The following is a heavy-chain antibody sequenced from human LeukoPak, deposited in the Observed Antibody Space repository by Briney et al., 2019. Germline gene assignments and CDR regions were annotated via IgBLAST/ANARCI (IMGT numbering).Heavy chain of an antibody. CDR2: IPYDASIK. D-gene: IGHD6-19*01. CDR3: AKPPSFGGGWGLFHD. V-gene: IGHV3-30*18. Sequence: GRSLRLSCAASGFTFSSYGMHWVRQAPGKGLEWVAVIPYDASIKSYGDSVKGRFTISRDNSKNTLYLQMNSLRDEDTAVYFCAKPPSFGGGWGLFHDWGQGTLVTVSS. J-gene: IGHJ4*02. CDR1: GFTFSSYG.